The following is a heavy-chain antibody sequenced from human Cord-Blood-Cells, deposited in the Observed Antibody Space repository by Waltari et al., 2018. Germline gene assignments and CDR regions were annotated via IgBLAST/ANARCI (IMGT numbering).Heavy chain of an antibody. Sequence: EVQLVQSGAEVKKPGESLKISCKGSGYSFNSYWIGWVRQMPGKGLEWMGIIYPGDSDTRYSPSFQGQVTISADKSISTAYLQWSSLKASDTAMYYCATASGIAAAGVAFDYWGQGTLVTVSS. CDR3: ATASGIAAAGVAFDY. D-gene: IGHD6-13*01. J-gene: IGHJ4*02. CDR1: GYSFNSYW. V-gene: IGHV5-51*01. CDR2: IYPGDSDT.